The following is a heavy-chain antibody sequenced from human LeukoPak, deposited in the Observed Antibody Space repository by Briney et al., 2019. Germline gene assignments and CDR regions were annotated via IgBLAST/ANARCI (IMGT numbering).Heavy chain of an antibody. CDR2: ISGSGGST. CDR3: AKGVWATILTNDAFDI. D-gene: IGHD3-9*01. CDR1: GFTFSSYA. V-gene: IGHV3-23*01. Sequence: GGSLRLSCAASGFTFSSYAMSWVRQARGKGLEWVSAISGSGGSTYYADSVKGRFTISRDNSKNTLYLQMNSLRAEDTAVYYCAKGVWATILTNDAFDIWGQGTMVTVSS. J-gene: IGHJ3*02.